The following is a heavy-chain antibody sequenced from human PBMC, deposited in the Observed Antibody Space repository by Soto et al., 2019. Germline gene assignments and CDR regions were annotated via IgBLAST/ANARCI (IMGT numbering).Heavy chain of an antibody. J-gene: IGHJ3*02. V-gene: IGHV1-69*12. CDR2: IIPIFGTA. CDR1: GGTFSSYA. CDR3: ARDRQLGDDAFDI. D-gene: IGHD7-27*01. Sequence: QVQLVQSGAEVKKPGPSVKFSCKASGGTFSSYAISWVRQPPGQGLEWMGGIIPIFGTANYAQKSQGRVTITADESTSTAYMELSSLRSEDTAVYYCARDRQLGDDAFDIWGQGTMVTVSS.